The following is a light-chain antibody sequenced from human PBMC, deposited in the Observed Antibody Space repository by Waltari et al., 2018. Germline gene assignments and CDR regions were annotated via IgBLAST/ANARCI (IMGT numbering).Light chain of an antibody. CDR1: QSVSSN. J-gene: IGKJ1*01. CDR2: GAS. Sequence: EIVMTQSPATLSVSPGDRATLSCRASQSVSSNLAWYQQKPGQAPRLLIDGASTRATGIPARFSGSGSGTECTLTISSLQSEDFAVYYCQQYNNWPPWTFGQGTKVEIK. V-gene: IGKV3-15*01. CDR3: QQYNNWPPWT.